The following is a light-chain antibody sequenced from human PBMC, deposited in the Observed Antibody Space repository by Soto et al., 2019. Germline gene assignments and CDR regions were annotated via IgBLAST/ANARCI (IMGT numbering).Light chain of an antibody. Sequence: QSALTQPASLSGSPGQSITISCTGTGSDVGSYNLVSWYQQYPGKVPRLLIYEAIKRPSGISDRFSASKAGVTASLTISGLQDEDEADYYCCSFSSNSPLVFGGGTKLTVL. CDR2: EAI. J-gene: IGLJ3*02. V-gene: IGLV2-23*01. CDR3: CSFSSNSPLV. CDR1: GSDVGSYNL.